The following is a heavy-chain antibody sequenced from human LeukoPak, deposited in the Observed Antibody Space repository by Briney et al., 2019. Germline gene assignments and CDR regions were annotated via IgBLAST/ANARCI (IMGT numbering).Heavy chain of an antibody. V-gene: IGHV1-2*02. D-gene: IGHD5-18*01. J-gene: IGHJ5*02. CDR1: GYTFTDSY. Sequence: ASVKVSCKPSGYTFTDSYIHWVRQAPGVGLQWMGWISPNNGDTKYAEDFQDRVTMTRDTSISTAHMELTGLTPDDTAVYYCATVDGDTPHVRPFDPWGQGTLVTVSS. CDR3: ATVDGDTPHVRPFDP. CDR2: ISPNNGDT.